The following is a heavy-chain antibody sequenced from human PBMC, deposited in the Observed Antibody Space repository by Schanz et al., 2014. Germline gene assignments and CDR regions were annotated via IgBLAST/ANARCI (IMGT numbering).Heavy chain of an antibody. CDR2: INAHTGNT. V-gene: IGHV1-8*01. CDR3: ARAPVTVGPYHYYMDV. J-gene: IGHJ6*03. D-gene: IGHD4-17*01. CDR1: GYIFGSHG. Sequence: QGQLVQSGAEVKKPGASVKVSCKASGYIFGSHGMTWVRQAPGQGPELMGWINAHTGNTQYAQKFQGRVTMTRHTSISTAYMELSSLRSEDTAVYYCARAPVTVGPYHYYMDVWGKGTTVTVSS.